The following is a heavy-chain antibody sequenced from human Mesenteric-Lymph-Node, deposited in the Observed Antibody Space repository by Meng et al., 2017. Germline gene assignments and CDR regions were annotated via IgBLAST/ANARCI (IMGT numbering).Heavy chain of an antibody. V-gene: IGHV3-74*01. CDR1: GFTFSSYW. Sequence: GSLKISCAASGFTFSSYWMHWVRQAPGKGLVWVSRINSDGSSTSYADSVKGRFTISRDNAKNTLYLQMNSLRAEDTAVYYCAKDIRYSYGFLVEDLGYWGQGTLVTVSS. D-gene: IGHD5-18*01. J-gene: IGHJ4*02. CDR3: AKDIRYSYGFLVEDLGY. CDR2: INSDGSST.